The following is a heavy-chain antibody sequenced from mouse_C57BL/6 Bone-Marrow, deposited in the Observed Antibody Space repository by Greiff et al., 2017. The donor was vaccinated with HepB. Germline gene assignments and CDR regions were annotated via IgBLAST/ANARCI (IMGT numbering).Heavy chain of an antibody. Sequence: EVKLMESGGGLVQPKGSLKLSCAASGFSFNTYAMNWVRQAPGKGLEWVARIRSKSNNYATYYADSVKDRFTISRDDSESMLYLQMNNLKTEGTAMYYCVRHEGCAYWGQGTLVTVSA. CDR2: IRSKSNNYAT. J-gene: IGHJ3*01. V-gene: IGHV10-1*01. CDR1: GFSFNTYA. CDR3: VRHEGCAY.